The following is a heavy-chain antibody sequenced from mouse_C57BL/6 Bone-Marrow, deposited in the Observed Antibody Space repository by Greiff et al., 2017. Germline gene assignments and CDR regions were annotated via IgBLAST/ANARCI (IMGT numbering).Heavy chain of an antibody. CDR3: AAYYSNLYYAMDY. CDR2: IYPGSGST. V-gene: IGHV1-55*01. D-gene: IGHD2-5*01. CDR1: GYTFTSYW. J-gene: IGHJ4*01. Sequence: VQLQQPGAELVKPGASVKMSCKASGYTFTSYWITWVKQRPGQGLEWIGDIYPGSGSTNYNEKFKSKATLTVDTSSSTAYMQLSSLTSEDSAVYYCAAYYSNLYYAMDYWGQGTSVTVSS.